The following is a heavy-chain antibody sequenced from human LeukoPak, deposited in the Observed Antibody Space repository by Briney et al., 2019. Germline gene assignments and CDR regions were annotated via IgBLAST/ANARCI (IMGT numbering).Heavy chain of an antibody. CDR1: GFTFTSYW. Sequence: GGSLRLSCGTSGFTFTSYWMSWVPQAPGRGLEGLANMKPDGSDKYYVDSVKDRFTISRDNAKNSLYLQMDSLRAEDTSVYYCVRETPYGSLTFDCWGQGTRVTVSS. CDR2: MKPDGSDK. D-gene: IGHD3-10*01. J-gene: IGHJ4*02. V-gene: IGHV3-7*03. CDR3: VRETPYGSLTFDC.